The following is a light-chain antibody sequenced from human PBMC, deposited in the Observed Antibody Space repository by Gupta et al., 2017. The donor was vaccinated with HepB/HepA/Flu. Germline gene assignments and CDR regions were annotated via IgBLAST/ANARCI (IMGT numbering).Light chain of an antibody. CDR2: SNN. J-gene: IGLJ3*02. CDR3: AAWDDSLNGPV. CDR1: SSNIGSNT. V-gene: IGLV1-44*01. Sequence: QSVLPQPPSASGPPGQRVTISCSGSSSNIGSNTVNWYQQLPGTDPKLLIYSNNQRPSGVPDRFSGSKSGTSASLAISGLRSEDEADDYCAAWDDSLNGPVFGGGTKLTVL.